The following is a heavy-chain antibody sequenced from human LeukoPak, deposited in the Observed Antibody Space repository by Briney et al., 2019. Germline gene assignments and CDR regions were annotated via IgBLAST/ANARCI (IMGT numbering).Heavy chain of an antibody. Sequence: PSETLSLTCTVSGGSISSGGYYWSWIRQPPGKGLEWIGYIYHSGSTYYNPSLKSRVTISVDRSKNQFSLKLSSVTAADTAVYYCARDGAYYYDSSGYYAFDIWGQGTMVTVSS. CDR3: ARDGAYYYDSSGYYAFDI. V-gene: IGHV4-30-2*01. CDR1: GGSISSGGYY. CDR2: IYHSGST. J-gene: IGHJ3*02. D-gene: IGHD3-22*01.